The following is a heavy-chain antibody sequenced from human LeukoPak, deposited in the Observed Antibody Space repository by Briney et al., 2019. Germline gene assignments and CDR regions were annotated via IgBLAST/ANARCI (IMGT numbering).Heavy chain of an antibody. CDR2: ISGSGGST. CDR1: GFTFSSYA. Sequence: PGGSLRLSCAASGFTFSSYAMSWVRQAPGKGLEWVSAISGSGGSTYYADSVKGRFTISRDNSKNTLYLQMNSLRAEDTAVYYCAKASLPIVVVPAAIGYWGQGTLITVSS. CDR3: AKASLPIVVVPAAIGY. D-gene: IGHD2-2*01. V-gene: IGHV3-23*01. J-gene: IGHJ4*02.